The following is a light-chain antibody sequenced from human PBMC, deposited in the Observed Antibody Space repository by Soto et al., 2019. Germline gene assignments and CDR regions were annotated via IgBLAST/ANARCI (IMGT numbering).Light chain of an antibody. CDR2: DAS. Sequence: DIQMTQSPSSLSASVGDRVTITCQASQDISNFLNWYQQKPGTAPKLLIYDASNLETEVPSRFSGSGSGTDFTFTISSLQPEDIATYYCQQYDNLPPFTFGPGTKVDIK. V-gene: IGKV1-33*01. J-gene: IGKJ3*01. CDR1: QDISNF. CDR3: QQYDNLPPFT.